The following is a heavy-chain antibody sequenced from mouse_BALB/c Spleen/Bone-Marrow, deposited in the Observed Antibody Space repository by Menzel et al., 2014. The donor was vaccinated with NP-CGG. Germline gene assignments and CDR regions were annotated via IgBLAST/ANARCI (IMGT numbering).Heavy chain of an antibody. CDR1: GYSFTGYN. J-gene: IGHJ1*01. CDR2: IDPYYGGT. Sequence: VQLKESGPELEKPGASVKISCKASGYSFTGYNMNWVKQSNGKSLEWIGNIDPYYGGTSYNQKFKGKATLTVDKSSSTAYTQLKSLTSEDSAVYYCARAGIHYYDFDVWGAGTTVTVSS. V-gene: IGHV1-39*01. CDR3: ARAGIHYYDFDV. D-gene: IGHD1-2*01.